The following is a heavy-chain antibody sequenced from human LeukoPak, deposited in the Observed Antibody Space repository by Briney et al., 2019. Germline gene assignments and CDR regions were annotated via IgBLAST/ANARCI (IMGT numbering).Heavy chain of an antibody. J-gene: IGHJ4*02. CDR3: ARGSGSSGYYNTDY. V-gene: IGHV3-66*02. CDR2: IYSGGST. Sequence: QPGGSLRLSCAASGFTVSSNYMSWVRQAPGKGLEWVSVIYSGGSTYYADSVKGRFTISRDNSKNTLYLQMNSLRAEDTAVYYCARGSGSSGYYNTDYWGQGTLVTVSS. D-gene: IGHD3-22*01. CDR1: GFTVSSNY.